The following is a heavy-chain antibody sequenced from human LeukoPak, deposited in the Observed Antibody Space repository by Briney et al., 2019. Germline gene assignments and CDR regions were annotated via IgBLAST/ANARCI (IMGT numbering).Heavy chain of an antibody. V-gene: IGHV3-7*01. CDR2: IKQDGSEK. J-gene: IGHJ4*02. CDR3: ARVFIVGSRSVFDF. Sequence: GGSLRLSCAASGFTFSNYWMSRVRLAPGKGLEWVANIKQDGSEKYYVDSVEGRFTISRDNAKNLLSLQMNSLRAEDTAVYHCARVFIVGSRSVFDFWGQGTLVTASS. D-gene: IGHD1-26*01. CDR1: GFTFSNYW.